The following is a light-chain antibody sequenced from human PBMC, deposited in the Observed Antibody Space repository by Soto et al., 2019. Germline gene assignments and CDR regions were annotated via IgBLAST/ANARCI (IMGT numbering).Light chain of an antibody. CDR1: QNIRTY. Sequence: VLMNHSGGRRHATVGGLMHITCRASQNIRTYLTWYQQKPGKAPTLLIYAASTLKRGVPSRFSGSPTGTDFTLTISGLQPEDSATYYCQQTLSVPRTFGLRTKVDI. J-gene: IGKJ3*01. CDR2: AAS. CDR3: QQTLSVPRT. V-gene: IGKV1-39*01.